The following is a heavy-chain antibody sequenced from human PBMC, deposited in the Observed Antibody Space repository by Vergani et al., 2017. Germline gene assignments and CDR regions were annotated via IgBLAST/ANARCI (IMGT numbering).Heavy chain of an antibody. CDR1: GYSFTSYW. V-gene: IGHV5-51*01. D-gene: IGHD3-3*01. Sequence: EVQLVQSGAEVKKPGESLKISCKGSGYSFTSYWIGWVRQMPGKGLEWKGIIYPGDSDTRYSPSFQGKVTISADKSISTAYLQWSILKASDTDMYYWASSRVVRFLEWLGYYMDVWGKGTTVTVSS. CDR2: IYPGDSDT. J-gene: IGHJ6*03. CDR3: ASSRVVRFLEWLGYYMDV.